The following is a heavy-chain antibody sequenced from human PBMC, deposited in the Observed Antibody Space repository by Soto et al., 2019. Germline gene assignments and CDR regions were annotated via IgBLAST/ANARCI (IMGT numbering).Heavy chain of an antibody. Sequence: ASVKVSCKASGYTFTSYYMHWVRQAPGQGLEWMGIINPSGGSTSYAQKFQGRVTMTRDTSMSTAYMELSRLRSDDTAVYYCARVGDTMVRGVTVNYYYYYMDVWGKGTTVTVSS. V-gene: IGHV1-46*01. CDR2: INPSGGST. D-gene: IGHD3-10*01. CDR1: GYTFTSYY. J-gene: IGHJ6*03. CDR3: ARVGDTMVRGVTVNYYYYYMDV.